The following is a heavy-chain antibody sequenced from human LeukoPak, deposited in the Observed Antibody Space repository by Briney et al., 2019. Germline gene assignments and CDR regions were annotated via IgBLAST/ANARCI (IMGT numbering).Heavy chain of an antibody. CDR2: IKSKTDGGTT. D-gene: IGHD3-3*01. Sequence: PGGSLRLSCAASGFTFSNAWMSWVRQAPGKGLEWVGRIKSKTDGGTTDYAAPVKGRFTISRDESKNTLYLQMNSLKTEDTAVYYCTTAEAYYDFWSGYLTLENFDYWGQGTLVTVSS. V-gene: IGHV3-15*01. CDR3: TTAEAYYDFWSGYLTLENFDY. J-gene: IGHJ4*02. CDR1: GFTFSNAW.